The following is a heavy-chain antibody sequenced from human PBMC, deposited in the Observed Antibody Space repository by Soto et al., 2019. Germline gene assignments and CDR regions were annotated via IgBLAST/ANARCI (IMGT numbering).Heavy chain of an antibody. V-gene: IGHV3-33*01. Sequence: QVQLVESGGGVVQPGRSLRLSCAASGFTFSSYGMHWVRQAPGKGLEWVAVIWYDGSNKYYADSVKGRFTISRDNSKNTLYLQMNSLRAEDTAVYYCARDLGAGYYGMDVWGQGTTVTVSS. CDR1: GFTFSSYG. D-gene: IGHD3-16*01. CDR2: IWYDGSNK. J-gene: IGHJ6*02. CDR3: ARDLGAGYYGMDV.